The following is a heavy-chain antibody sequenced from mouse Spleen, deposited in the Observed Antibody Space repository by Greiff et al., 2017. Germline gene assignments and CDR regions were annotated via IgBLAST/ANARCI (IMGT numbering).Heavy chain of an antibody. CDR3: ARVQVHPYYFDY. CDR1: GFTFSSYY. V-gene: IGHV5-9*01. D-gene: IGHD2-14*01. CDR2: ISSGGGST. Sequence: EVMLVESGGGLVKLGGSLKLSCAASGFTFSSYYMSWVRQTPEKRLEWVATISSGGGSTYYPDSVKGRFTISRDNAKNTLYLQMSSLNSEDTAVYYCARVQVHPYYFDYWGQGTTLTVSS. J-gene: IGHJ2*01.